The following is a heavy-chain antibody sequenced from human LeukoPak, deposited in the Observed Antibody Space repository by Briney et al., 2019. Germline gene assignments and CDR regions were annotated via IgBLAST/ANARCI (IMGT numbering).Heavy chain of an antibody. V-gene: IGHV3-21*01. Sequence: GGSLRLSCAASGFTFSSYSMNWVRQAPGKGLEWVSSISSSSSYIYYADSVKGRFTISRDNAKNSLYLQMNSLRAEDTAVYYCARDSGGSSTRHWWFDPWGQGTLVTVSS. J-gene: IGHJ5*02. CDR2: ISSSSSYI. CDR3: ARDSGGSSTRHWWFDP. CDR1: GFTFSSYS. D-gene: IGHD2-2*01.